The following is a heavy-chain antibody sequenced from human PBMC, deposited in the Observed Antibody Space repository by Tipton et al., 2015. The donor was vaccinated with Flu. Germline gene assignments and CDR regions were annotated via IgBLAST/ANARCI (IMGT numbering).Heavy chain of an antibody. V-gene: IGHV3-7*01. CDR2: INQDGSVK. J-gene: IGHJ4*02. Sequence: GSLRLSCAASGFILGDYWMAWVRQAPGKGLEWVANINQDGSVKYYVDSVKGRSTISRDNAKDSLYLQMNSLRAEDTAVYYCTRKLVEYWGQGTLITVSS. CDR1: GFILGDYW. D-gene: IGHD2-2*01. CDR3: TRKLVEY.